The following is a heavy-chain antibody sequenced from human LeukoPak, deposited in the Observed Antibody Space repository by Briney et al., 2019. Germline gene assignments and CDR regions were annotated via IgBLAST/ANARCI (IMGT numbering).Heavy chain of an antibody. Sequence: PSETLSLTCTVSGGSISSYYWSWIRQPPGKGLEWIGYFYYSGSTNYNPSLKSRVTISVDTSKNQFSLKLSSVTAADTAVYYCARAVHDGAFDIWGQGTMVTVSS. CDR1: GGSISSYY. D-gene: IGHD1-1*01. V-gene: IGHV4-59*01. J-gene: IGHJ3*02. CDR3: ARAVHDGAFDI. CDR2: FYYSGST.